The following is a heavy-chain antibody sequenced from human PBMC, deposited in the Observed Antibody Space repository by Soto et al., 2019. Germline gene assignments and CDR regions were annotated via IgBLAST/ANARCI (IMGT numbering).Heavy chain of an antibody. CDR1: GYTLTELS. J-gene: IGHJ6*03. CDR2: FDPEDGET. V-gene: IGHV1-24*01. Sequence: ASVKVSCKVSGYTLTELSMHWVRQAPGKGLEWMGGFDPEDGETIYAQKFQGRVTMTEDTSTDTAYMELSSLRSEDTAVCDCASNGKLGAFYHDYIDFWGKGTTVTVSS. CDR3: ASNGKLGAFYHDYIDF. D-gene: IGHD1-26*01.